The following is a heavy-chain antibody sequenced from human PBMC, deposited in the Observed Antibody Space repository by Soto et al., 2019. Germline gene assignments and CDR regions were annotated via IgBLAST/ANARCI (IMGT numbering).Heavy chain of an antibody. Sequence: GGSLRLSFAASGFTFSSYLMHWVRQAPVKGLVWVSRINSDGSSTSYADSVKGRFTISRDNAKNTLYLQMNSLRAEDTAVYYCAKGLVGATGRPCFDYWGQGTLVPVCS. D-gene: IGHD1-26*01. CDR1: GFTFSSYL. J-gene: IGHJ4*02. V-gene: IGHV3-74*01. CDR3: AKGLVGATGRPCFDY. CDR2: INSDGSST.